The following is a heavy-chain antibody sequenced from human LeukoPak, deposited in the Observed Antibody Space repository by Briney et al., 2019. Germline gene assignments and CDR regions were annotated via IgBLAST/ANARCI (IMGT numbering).Heavy chain of an antibody. CDR2: INPNSGGT. V-gene: IGHV1-2*02. D-gene: IGHD3-10*01. CDR1: GYTFTGYY. J-gene: IGHJ4*02. Sequence: ASVKVSCKASGYTFTGYYMHWVRQAPRPGREWLGWINPNSGGTNYEQKFQGRVTMTMDTSISPASLELSRLRSDHTAVYYCSRDGGSGSHFDYWGQGTLVTVSS. CDR3: SRDGGSGSHFDY.